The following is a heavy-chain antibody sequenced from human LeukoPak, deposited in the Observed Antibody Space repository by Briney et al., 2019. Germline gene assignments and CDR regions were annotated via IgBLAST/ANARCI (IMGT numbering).Heavy chain of an antibody. J-gene: IGHJ4*02. CDR2: INPNSGDT. CDR3: ARLAAADYCFDY. V-gene: IGHV1-2*02. CDR1: GLTFTGYY. D-gene: IGHD6-13*01. Sequence: ASVKVSCKASGLTFTGYYMHWVRQAPGQGLEWMGWINPNSGDTNFAQKFQGRVTMSRDTSISTAYMELSRLRSDDTAVYYCARLAAADYCFDYWGQGTLVTVSS.